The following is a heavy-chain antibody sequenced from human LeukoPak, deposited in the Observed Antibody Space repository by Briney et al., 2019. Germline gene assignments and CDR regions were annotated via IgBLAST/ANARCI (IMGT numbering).Heavy chain of an antibody. J-gene: IGHJ4*02. CDR2: ISSSSSYI. CDR3: ASIDTLGYKSFDY. CDR1: GFTFSSYS. D-gene: IGHD2-2*02. Sequence: PGGSLRLSCAASGFTFSSYSMNWVRQAPGKGLEWVSSISSSSSYIYYADSVKGRFTISRDNAKNSLYLQMNSLRAEDTAVYYCASIDTLGYKSFDYWGQGVLVTVSS. V-gene: IGHV3-21*01.